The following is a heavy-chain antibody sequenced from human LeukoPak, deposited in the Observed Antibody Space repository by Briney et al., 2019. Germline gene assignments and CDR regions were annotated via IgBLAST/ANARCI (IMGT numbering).Heavy chain of an antibody. CDR3: ARGIESYGDYNY. J-gene: IGHJ4*02. CDR2: IYYTGSS. Sequence: SETLSLTCTVSRGSISSNYWTWIRQPPGQGLVWIGYIYYTGSSDYNPSLKSRVTISVDTSKNQFSLKLRSVTAADTAEYYCARGIESYGDYNYWGQGTLVTVSS. V-gene: IGHV4-59*01. D-gene: IGHD4-17*01. CDR1: RGSISSNY.